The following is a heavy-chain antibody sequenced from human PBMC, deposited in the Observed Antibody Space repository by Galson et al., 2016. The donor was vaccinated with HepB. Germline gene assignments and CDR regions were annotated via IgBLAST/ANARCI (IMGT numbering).Heavy chain of an antibody. J-gene: IGHJ2*01. Sequence: SLRLSCAASGFTFSDHYMDWVRQAPGKGLEWVGHTRNKANSYTTEYAASVKGRFTISRDDSQNSLYLQMNSLKTEDTAVYYCARDGYTVAHYHSGSGPGYFDLWGRGTLVTVSS. CDR3: ARDGYTVAHYHSGSGPGYFDL. V-gene: IGHV3-72*01. CDR2: TRNKANSYTT. CDR1: GFTFSDHY. D-gene: IGHD4-23*01.